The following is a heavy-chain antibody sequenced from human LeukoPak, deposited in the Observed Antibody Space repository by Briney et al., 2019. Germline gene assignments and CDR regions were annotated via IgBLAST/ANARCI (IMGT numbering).Heavy chain of an antibody. V-gene: IGHV3-7*01. CDR2: IKPDGSVG. Sequence: GGSLRLSCAASGFTFSNYWMTWVRQAPGKGLEWVANIKPDGSVGYYVDSVRGRFIISRDNAGNSLYLQMNSLRAEDTAVYYCARGPPYWGQGTLVTVSS. CDR3: ARGPPY. CDR1: GFTFSNYW. J-gene: IGHJ4*02.